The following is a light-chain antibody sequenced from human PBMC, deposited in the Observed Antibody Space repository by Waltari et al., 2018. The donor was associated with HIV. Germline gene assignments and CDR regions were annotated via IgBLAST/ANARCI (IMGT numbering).Light chain of an antibody. Sequence: EIAMTQSPASLSVSPGERDTLSCRASPSVGSKLAWYQQKPGQAPRLFIYGASNRATDVPVRFSGSGSGTEFTLIISSLQSEDFAVYYCQQYDKWPPTFGQGTRLEIK. CDR3: QQYDKWPPT. V-gene: IGKV3-15*01. J-gene: IGKJ5*01. CDR1: PSVGSK. CDR2: GAS.